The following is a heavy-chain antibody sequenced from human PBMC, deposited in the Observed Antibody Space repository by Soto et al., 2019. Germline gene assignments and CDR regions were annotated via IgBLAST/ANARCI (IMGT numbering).Heavy chain of an antibody. CDR3: AKDEGSSAVSPCD. Sequence: EVQLVESGGTVIQVGGYLRLSCAASGFIFDDFTMNWVRLVPGKGLPWVSYINWDGRIAMYADSVKGRFTISRDNTNNHLYMQMNSLRSDVTDLYYWAKDEGSSAVSPCDWCYGALVTVSS. J-gene: IGHJ4*01. D-gene: IGHD2-15*01. V-gene: IGHV3-43*01. CDR2: INWDGRIA. CDR1: GFIFDDFT.